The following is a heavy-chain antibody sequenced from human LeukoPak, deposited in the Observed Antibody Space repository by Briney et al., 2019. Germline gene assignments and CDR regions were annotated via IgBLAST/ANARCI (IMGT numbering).Heavy chain of an antibody. Sequence: GGSLRLSCEGSGFTFRSHWMSWVRQAPGKGLEWVANIHQYGGEKYYVDSVRGRFSISRDNAKNSLYLEMNSLRAEDTAVYYCARVGPGDGDYVPYYFDYWGQGTLVTVSS. CDR1: GFTFRSHW. J-gene: IGHJ4*02. CDR2: IHQYGGEK. V-gene: IGHV3-7*01. CDR3: ARVGPGDGDYVPYYFDY. D-gene: IGHD4-17*01.